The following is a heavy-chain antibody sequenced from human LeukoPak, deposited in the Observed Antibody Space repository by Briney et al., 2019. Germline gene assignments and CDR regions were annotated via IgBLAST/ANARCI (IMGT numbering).Heavy chain of an antibody. D-gene: IGHD3-22*01. CDR3: ARPPLPYYYDSSGTKGYAFDI. CDR1: GGTFNSYA. J-gene: IGHJ3*02. Sequence: GAPVKVFCKASGGTFNSYAIIWVRQAPGRGLEWMGGIIPIFGTAHYAQKIQGRVTISTDESTSTAYRELSSLRSEDTALYYCARPPLPYYYDSSGTKGYAFDIWGQGTMVTVSS. V-gene: IGHV1-69*05. CDR2: IIPIFGTA.